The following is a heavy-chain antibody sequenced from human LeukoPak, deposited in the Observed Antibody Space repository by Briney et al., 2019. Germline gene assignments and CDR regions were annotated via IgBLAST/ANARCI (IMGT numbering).Heavy chain of an antibody. CDR1: GGTFSSYA. V-gene: IGHV1-69*05. J-gene: IGHJ6*03. CDR3: ARAVATSPYYYYYYMDV. CDR2: IIPIFCTA. Sequence: ASVKVSCKACGGTFSSYAISWVRQPPGQGLEWMGGIIPIFCTANYAQKLQGRVTITTDESTSTAYMELSSMRAEDTVVYYCARAVATSPYYYYYYMDVWGKGTTVTVSS. D-gene: IGHD5-12*01.